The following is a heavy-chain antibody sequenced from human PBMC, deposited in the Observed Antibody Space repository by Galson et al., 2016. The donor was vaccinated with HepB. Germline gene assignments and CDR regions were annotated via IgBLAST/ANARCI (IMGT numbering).Heavy chain of an antibody. D-gene: IGHD2-2*02. V-gene: IGHV4-38-2*02. CDR2: IYFTGNT. CDR3: ASPFCTSSSCYSDYYGLDI. CDR1: GYSISNGYY. J-gene: IGHJ6*02. Sequence: SETLSLTCSVSGYSISNGYYWGWIRQPPGKGLEFIGSIYFTGNTYDNPSLKSRVSMSIDTSKNQFSLKLSSVTAADTAVYYCASPFCTSSSCYSDYYGLDIWGQGTTVSVSS.